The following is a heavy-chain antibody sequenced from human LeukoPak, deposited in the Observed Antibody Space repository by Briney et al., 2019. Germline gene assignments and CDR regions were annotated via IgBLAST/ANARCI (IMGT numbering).Heavy chain of an antibody. D-gene: IGHD3-22*01. CDR1: GGSISSYY. Sequence: PSETLSLTCSVSGGSISSYYWTWIRQPPGKGLEWIGYIYYSGSTNYNPSLKSRVTISVDTSKNQFSLKLSSVTAADTAVYYCAREGLRDSSGYYPSLYGMDVWGQGTTVTVSS. V-gene: IGHV4-59*01. CDR2: IYYSGST. J-gene: IGHJ6*02. CDR3: AREGLRDSSGYYPSLYGMDV.